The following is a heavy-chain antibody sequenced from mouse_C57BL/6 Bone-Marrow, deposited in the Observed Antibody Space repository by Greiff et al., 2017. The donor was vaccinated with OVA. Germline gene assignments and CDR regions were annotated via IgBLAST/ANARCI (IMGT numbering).Heavy chain of an antibody. D-gene: IGHD2-1*01. CDR3: ARHEDGNYASYFDY. V-gene: IGHV1-82*01. J-gene: IGHJ2*01. CDR1: GYAFSSSW. Sequence: QVQLQQSGPELVKPGASVKISCKASGYAFSSSWMNWVKQRPGKGLEWIGRIYPGDGDTNYNGKFKGKATLTADKSSSTAYMQLSSLTSEDSAVYFGARHEDGNYASYFDYWGQGTTLTVSA. CDR2: IYPGDGDT.